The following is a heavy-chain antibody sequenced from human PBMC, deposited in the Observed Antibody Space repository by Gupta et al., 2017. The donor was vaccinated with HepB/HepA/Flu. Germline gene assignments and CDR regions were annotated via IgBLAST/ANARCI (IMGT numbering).Heavy chain of an antibody. J-gene: IGHJ6*03. CDR2: ISYDGSNK. CDR3: AKSSGPFTISYYMDV. D-gene: IGHD3-3*01. Sequence: QVQLVESGGGVVQPGRSLRLSCAASGFSFSNYGLHWVRQAPGKGLEWVAVISYDGSNKYYADSVKGRFTISRDNSKNTLYLQMNSLRAEDTAVYYCAKSSGPFTISYYMDVWGKGTTVTVSS. V-gene: IGHV3-30*18. CDR1: GFSFSNYG.